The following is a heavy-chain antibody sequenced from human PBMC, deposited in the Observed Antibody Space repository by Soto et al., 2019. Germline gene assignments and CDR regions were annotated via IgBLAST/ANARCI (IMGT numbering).Heavy chain of an antibody. D-gene: IGHD2-15*01. V-gene: IGHV1-18*01. CDR3: ARVKKDIVVVVAGTRFYYGMDV. Sequence: GAELKVSCKSSGYTFTNDGLSGVREAPGEGLEWMGWISVYNGNTNYAQKVQGRVTMTTDTSTSTAYMELRSLRSDDTAVYYCARVKKDIVVVVAGTRFYYGMDVWGQGTTVTVSS. CDR1: GYTFTNDG. CDR2: ISVYNGNT. J-gene: IGHJ6*02.